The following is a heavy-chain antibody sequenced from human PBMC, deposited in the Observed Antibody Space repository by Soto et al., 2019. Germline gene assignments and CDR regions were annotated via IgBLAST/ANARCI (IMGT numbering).Heavy chain of an antibody. CDR1: GYPFNSYA. D-gene: IGHD1-26*01. CDR2: MSGRSGDT. Sequence: GASVKVSCKASGYPFNSYAMNWVRQAPGQGLEWMGRMSGRSGDTNYAQKVRDRISMATDTSKRTAYMELRSLRSDDTAVYYCAREGGHGAGMHHYAMDVWGQGTTVTVSS. J-gene: IGHJ6*02. V-gene: IGHV1-18*01. CDR3: AREGGHGAGMHHYAMDV.